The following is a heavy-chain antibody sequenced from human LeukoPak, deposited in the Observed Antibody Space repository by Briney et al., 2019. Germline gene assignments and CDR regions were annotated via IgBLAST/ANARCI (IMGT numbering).Heavy chain of an antibody. V-gene: IGHV3-30*02. CDR3: ARDDRGNWFDP. J-gene: IGHJ5*02. CDR1: GFTFSDYY. Sequence: GGSLRLSCAASGFTFSDYYMSWIRQAPGKGLEWMAFIRFDGSNIYYADSVKGRFTISRDNSKNTLYLQMNSLRVEDTAIYYCARDDRGNWFDPWGQGTLVTVSS. CDR2: IRFDGSNI.